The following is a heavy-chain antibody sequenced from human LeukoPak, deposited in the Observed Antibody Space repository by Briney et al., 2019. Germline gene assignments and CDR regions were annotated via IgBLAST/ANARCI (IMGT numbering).Heavy chain of an antibody. CDR2: INPNSGGT. Sequence: ASVKVSCKASGYTFSNYYMHWVRQAPGQGLRWMGIINPNSGGTNYAQKFQGRVTMTRDTSISTAYMELSRLRSDDTAVYYCARARITIRAYDYWGQGTLVTVSS. V-gene: IGHV1-2*02. D-gene: IGHD3-3*01. CDR3: ARARITIRAYDY. J-gene: IGHJ4*02. CDR1: GYTFSNYY.